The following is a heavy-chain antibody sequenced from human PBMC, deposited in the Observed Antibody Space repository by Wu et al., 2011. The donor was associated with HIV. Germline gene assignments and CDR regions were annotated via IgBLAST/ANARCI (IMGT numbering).Heavy chain of an antibody. D-gene: IGHD4-17*01. CDR3: ARGGDRGDSGDYVDFDF. Sequence: QVQLVQSGAEVKKPGASVKVSCKASGYTFTGYYMYWVRQAPGQGLEWMGWINPNSGGTNYAQNFQGRVTMTRDTSISTAYMQLSRLTSDDTAVYYCARGGDRGDSGDYVDFDFWGPGNPGHRLL. CDR1: GYTFTGYY. V-gene: IGHV1-2*02. CDR2: INPNSGGT. J-gene: IGHJ4*02.